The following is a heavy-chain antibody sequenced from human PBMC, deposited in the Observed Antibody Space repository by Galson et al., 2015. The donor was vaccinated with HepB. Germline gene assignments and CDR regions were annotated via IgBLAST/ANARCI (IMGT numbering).Heavy chain of an antibody. CDR2: IPYDGSNK. CDR3: ARGPPWGTGTPDDAFDM. V-gene: IGHV3-30-3*01. CDR1: GFTFSTYV. D-gene: IGHD1-1*01. J-gene: IGHJ3*02. Sequence: SLRLSCAASGFTFSTYVMHWVRQAPGKGLEWVAVIPYDGSNKYYADSVKGRFTISRDNSRNTLYLQMNSLRAEDTAVYYCARGPPWGTGTPDDAFDMWGQGTMVTVSS.